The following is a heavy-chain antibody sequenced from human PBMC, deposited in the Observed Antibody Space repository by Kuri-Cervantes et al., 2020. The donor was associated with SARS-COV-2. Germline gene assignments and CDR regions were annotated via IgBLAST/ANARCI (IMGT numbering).Heavy chain of an antibody. Sequence: GGSLRLSCAASGFTVSNKYMTWVRQAPGKGLNCVSVIDSGGNTYYAGSVKGRFTISRDSSKNTLYLQMNNLSAADTAVYYYTSADISGSNKWFFNLWGRGTLVTVSS. J-gene: IGHJ2*01. V-gene: IGHV3-53*01. CDR2: IDSGGNT. D-gene: IGHD3-22*01. CDR1: GFTVSNKY. CDR3: TSADISGSNKWFFNL.